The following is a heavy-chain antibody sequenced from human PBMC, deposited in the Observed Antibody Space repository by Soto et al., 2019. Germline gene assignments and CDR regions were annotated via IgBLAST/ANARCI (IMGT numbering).Heavy chain of an antibody. CDR1: AYSFTTYH. D-gene: IGHD2-2*01. J-gene: IGHJ5*02. CDR3: ARGDIVLVPASEGNWFDP. Sequence: ASVKVSCKASAYSFTTYHIHWLRQAPGQGLEWMGLINPDAGATNYAQRFQGRLRLTRDTSTSTVYMELRSLRFDDTAVYYCARGDIVLVPASEGNWFDPWGQGTLVTAPQ. CDR2: INPDAGAT. V-gene: IGHV1-46*01.